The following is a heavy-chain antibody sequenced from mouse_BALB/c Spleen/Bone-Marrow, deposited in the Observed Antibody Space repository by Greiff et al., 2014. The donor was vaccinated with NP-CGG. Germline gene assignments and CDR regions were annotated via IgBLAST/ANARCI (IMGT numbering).Heavy chain of an antibody. Sequence: QVQLQQSGAELMKPGASVKISCKATGYTFSTYWIAWVKERPGHGLEWIGEILPGISTNYNEKFKGKATLTADTSSNTTYMQLSSLTSEDPAGYYCAREDYGNYAWFAYWGQGTLVTVSA. CDR1: GYTFSTYW. CDR2: ILPGIST. CDR3: AREDYGNYAWFAY. J-gene: IGHJ3*01. D-gene: IGHD2-1*01. V-gene: IGHV1-9*01.